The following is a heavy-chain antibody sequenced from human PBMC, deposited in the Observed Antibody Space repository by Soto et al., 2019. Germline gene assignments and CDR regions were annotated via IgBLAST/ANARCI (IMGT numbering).Heavy chain of an antibody. CDR2: TYYSGST. CDR3: ARSVTP. J-gene: IGHJ5*02. V-gene: IGHV4-31*03. Sequence: QVQLREWGPGLVRPSQTLSLTCTVPGGSISSGGYSWSWIRQHPGKALVWIGYTYYSGSTYYNPFLKSRVTISVDTSKNQFSLKLSSVTAAETAVYYCARSVTPWGQGTLVTVSS. D-gene: IGHD3-10*01. CDR1: GGSISSGGYS.